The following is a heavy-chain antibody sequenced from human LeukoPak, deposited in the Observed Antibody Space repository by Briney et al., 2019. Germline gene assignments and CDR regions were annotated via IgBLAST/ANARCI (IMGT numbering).Heavy chain of an antibody. J-gene: IGHJ4*02. Sequence: SETLSLTCAVYGGSFSGYYWNWIRQPPGKGLEWIGEINHSGSTNYNPSLKSRVTISVDTSKNQFSLKLSSVTAADTAVYYCARGIGYSSGWYWFDYWGQGTLVTVSS. V-gene: IGHV4-34*01. CDR2: INHSGST. CDR3: ARGIGYSSGWYWFDY. CDR1: GGSFSGYY. D-gene: IGHD6-19*01.